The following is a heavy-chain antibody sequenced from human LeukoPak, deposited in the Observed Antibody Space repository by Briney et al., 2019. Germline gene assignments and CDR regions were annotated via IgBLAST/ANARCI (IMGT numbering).Heavy chain of an antibody. Sequence: SETLSLTCAVYGVSFSGYYWSWIRQSPGMGLEWIGEIDHSGSTNYNPSLKSRVTISVDTSKNQFSLEVNSVTAADTAVYYCASSNHFWSGYYLLDYWGQGTLVTVSS. D-gene: IGHD3-3*02. J-gene: IGHJ4*02. CDR2: IDHSGST. CDR3: ASSNHFWSGYYLLDY. CDR1: GVSFSGYY. V-gene: IGHV4-34*01.